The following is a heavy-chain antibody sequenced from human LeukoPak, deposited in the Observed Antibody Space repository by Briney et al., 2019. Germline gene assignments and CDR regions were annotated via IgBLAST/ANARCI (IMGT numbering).Heavy chain of an antibody. CDR1: GDSISSYY. V-gene: IGHV4-59*01. J-gene: IGHJ4*02. Sequence: SETLSLTCTVSGDSISSYYWSWIRQPPGKGLEWIGYIYYSGSTNYNPSLKSRVTISVDTSKNQFSLKLSSVTAADTAVYYCASGIAVAGTRGDYWGQGTLVTVSS. CDR2: IYYSGST. D-gene: IGHD6-19*01. CDR3: ASGIAVAGTRGDY.